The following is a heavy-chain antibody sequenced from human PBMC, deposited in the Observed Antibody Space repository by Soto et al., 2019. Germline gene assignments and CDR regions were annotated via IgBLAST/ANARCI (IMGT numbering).Heavy chain of an antibody. Sequence: QVQLVQSGAEVKKPGSSVKVSCKASGGTFSSYAISWVRQAPGQGLEWMGGIIPIFGTANYAQKFQGRVTITADESTSTAYMELCSLRSEDTAVYYCARVSSMTTVSGNFDYWGQGTLVTVAS. D-gene: IGHD4-17*01. CDR3: ARVSSMTTVSGNFDY. V-gene: IGHV1-69*01. CDR1: GGTFSSYA. CDR2: IIPIFGTA. J-gene: IGHJ4*02.